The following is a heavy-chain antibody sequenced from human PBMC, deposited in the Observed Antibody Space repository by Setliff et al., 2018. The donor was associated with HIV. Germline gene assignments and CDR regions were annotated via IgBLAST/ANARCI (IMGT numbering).Heavy chain of an antibody. CDR1: GGSISNGGYY. CDR2: IYYSGST. J-gene: IGHJ4*02. V-gene: IGHV4-61*08. CDR3: ARVPFTTGFDY. Sequence: ETLSLTCTVSGGSISNGGYYWSWIRQHPGKGPEWISYIYYSGSTNYNPSLKSRVTISVDTSKNQFSLKLSSVTAADTAVFYCARVPFTTGFDYWGQGILVTSPQ. D-gene: IGHD3-3*01.